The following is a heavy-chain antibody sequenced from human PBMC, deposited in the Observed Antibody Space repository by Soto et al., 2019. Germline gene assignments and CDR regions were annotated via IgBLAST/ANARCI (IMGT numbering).Heavy chain of an antibody. D-gene: IGHD2-15*01. Sequence: PGGSLRLSCAASGFTLSNYGMSWVRQAPGKGLEWVSAISGSGGSTYYADSVKGRFTISRDNSKNTLFLQMNSLRAEDTALYYCARRRAGPDLASHCGQGTLVPVSS. CDR3: ARRRAGPDLASH. J-gene: IGHJ4*02. CDR2: ISGSGGST. V-gene: IGHV3-23*01. CDR1: GFTLSNYG.